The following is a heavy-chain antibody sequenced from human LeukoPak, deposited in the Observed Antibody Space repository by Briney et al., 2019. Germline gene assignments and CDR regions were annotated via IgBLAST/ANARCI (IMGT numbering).Heavy chain of an antibody. CDR2: IYSGGST. Sequence: GGSLRLSCAASGFTVSSNYMSWVRQAPGKGLEWVSVIYSGGSTCYADSVKGRFTISRDNSKNTLYLQMNSLRAEDTAVYYCAREGYYGDYPGAFDIWGQGTMVTVSS. V-gene: IGHV3-53*01. CDR3: AREGYYGDYPGAFDI. J-gene: IGHJ3*02. D-gene: IGHD4-17*01. CDR1: GFTVSSNY.